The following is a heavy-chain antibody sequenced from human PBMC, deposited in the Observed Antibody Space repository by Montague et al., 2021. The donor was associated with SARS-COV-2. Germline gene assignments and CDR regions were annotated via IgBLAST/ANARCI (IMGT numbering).Heavy chain of an antibody. V-gene: IGHV4-34*01. Sequence: SETVSLTPAVYGGSFSGYYWNWIRQPAGKGLEWIGEINHSGSTNXNPSLKSRVTISVDTSNNQFSLKLTSVTAADTAVYYCARGPTNNIGMVATRLDYWGQGTLVTVSS. CDR1: GGSFSGYY. CDR2: INHSGST. J-gene: IGHJ4*02. D-gene: IGHD5-12*01. CDR3: ARGPTNNIGMVATRLDY.